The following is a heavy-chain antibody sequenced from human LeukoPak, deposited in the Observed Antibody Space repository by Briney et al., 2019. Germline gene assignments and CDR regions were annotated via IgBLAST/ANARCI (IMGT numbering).Heavy chain of an antibody. Sequence: GGSLRLSCAASGFTFSSYSMNWVRQAPGKGLEWVANIKQDGSEKHYVDSVKGRFTISRDNAKNSLYLQMSSLRAEDTAVYYCTRVEETATTAAIIRKYSYYYYYMDVWGKGNTVTVSS. J-gene: IGHJ6*03. CDR1: GFTFSSYS. V-gene: IGHV3-7*01. CDR3: TRVEETATTAAIIRKYSYYYYYMDV. CDR2: IKQDGSEK. D-gene: IGHD4-11*01.